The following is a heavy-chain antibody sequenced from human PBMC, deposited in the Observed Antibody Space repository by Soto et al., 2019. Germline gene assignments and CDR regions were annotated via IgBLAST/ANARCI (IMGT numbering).Heavy chain of an antibody. CDR2: ISSSTSYV. V-gene: IGHV3-21*01. Sequence: GGSLRLSCAASGFTFSRYGMNWVRQAPGKGLEWVSPISSSTSYVYYADSVKGRFSVSRDNAKKILYLEMYALRTEGTAVYYCARDPSEGRVGNWFESWGQGTLVTVSS. CDR1: GFTFSRYG. D-gene: IGHD2-2*01. J-gene: IGHJ5*01. CDR3: ARDPSEGRVGNWFES.